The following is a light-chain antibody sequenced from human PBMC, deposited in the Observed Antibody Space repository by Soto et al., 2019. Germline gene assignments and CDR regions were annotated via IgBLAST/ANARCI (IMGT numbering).Light chain of an antibody. J-gene: IGKJ1*01. Sequence: DIQMTQSPSTLSASVGDRVTITCRARHSISSWLAWYQQKTGKAPKLLIYKSSSLESGVPSRFRGSGSGTEFTLIISSLQPDDFATYYCQQYNSYSSFGQGTKVEIK. CDR1: HSISSW. V-gene: IGKV1-5*03. CDR2: KSS. CDR3: QQYNSYSS.